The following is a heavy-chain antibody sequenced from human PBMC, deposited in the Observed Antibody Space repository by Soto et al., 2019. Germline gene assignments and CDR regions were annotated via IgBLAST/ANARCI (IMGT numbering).Heavy chain of an antibody. D-gene: IGHD1-7*01. J-gene: IGHJ6*02. CDR3: ARGIRDWNYLYYYGMDV. Sequence: GGSLRLSCAASGFTVSSTYMSWVRQVPGKGLEWVSVIYSGGSTYYADSVKGRFTISRDNSKNTLYLQMNSLRAEDTAVYYCARGIRDWNYLYYYGMDVWGQGTTVTVSS. CDR2: IYSGGST. CDR1: GFTVSSTY. V-gene: IGHV3-53*01.